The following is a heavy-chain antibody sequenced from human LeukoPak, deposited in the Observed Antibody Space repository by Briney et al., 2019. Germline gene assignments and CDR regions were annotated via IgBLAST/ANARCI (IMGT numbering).Heavy chain of an antibody. CDR1: GYTFTSYG. CDR2: ISAYNGNT. D-gene: IGHD3-10*01. Sequence: ASVKDSCKASGYTFTSYGISWVRQAPGQGLEWMGWISAYNGNTNYAQKLQDRLTMTTDTSTSTAYMELRSLRSDDTAVYYCVRVRGVRRFDPWGQGTLVTVSS. CDR3: VRVRGVRRFDP. V-gene: IGHV1-18*04. J-gene: IGHJ5*02.